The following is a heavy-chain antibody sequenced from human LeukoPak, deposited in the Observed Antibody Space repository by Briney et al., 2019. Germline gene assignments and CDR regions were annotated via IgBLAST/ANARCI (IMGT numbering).Heavy chain of an antibody. Sequence: GRSLRLSCAASGFTFSSYGMHWVRQAPGKGLEWVAVISYDGSNKYYADSVKGRFTISRDNSKNTLYLQMDSLRAEDTAVYYCAKKSRVATMRFALDYWGQGTLVTVSS. CDR2: ISYDGSNK. D-gene: IGHD5-12*01. V-gene: IGHV3-30*18. CDR1: GFTFSSYG. J-gene: IGHJ4*02. CDR3: AKKSRVATMRFALDY.